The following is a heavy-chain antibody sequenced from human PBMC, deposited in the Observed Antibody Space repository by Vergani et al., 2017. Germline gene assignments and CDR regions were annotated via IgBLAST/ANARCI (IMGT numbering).Heavy chain of an antibody. CDR1: GGSFSGYY. J-gene: IGHJ5*02. V-gene: IGHV4-34*01. Sequence: QVQLQQWGAGLLKPSETLSLTCAVYGGSFSGYYWSWIRRPPGKGLEWIASFHHTGMTYNNPSLKSRVTISVDTSKNLISLKLNSVTAADTALYYCARHGGSGNFYHLFCSWGQGTLVTVSS. CDR3: ARHGGSGNFYHLFCS. CDR2: FHHTGMT. D-gene: IGHD3-10*01.